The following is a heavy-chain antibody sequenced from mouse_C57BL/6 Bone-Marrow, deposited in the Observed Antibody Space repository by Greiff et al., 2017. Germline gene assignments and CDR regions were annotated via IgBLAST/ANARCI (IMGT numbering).Heavy chain of an antibody. CDR1: GFTFSSYA. CDR3: TRADYYGSSPFDY. J-gene: IGHJ2*01. V-gene: IGHV5-9-1*02. D-gene: IGHD1-1*01. CDR2: ISSGGDYI. Sequence: EVQRVESGEGLVKPGGSLKLSCAASGFTFSSYAMSWVRQTPEKRLEWVAYISSGGDYIYYADTVKGRFTISRDNARNTLYLQMSSLKSEDTAMYYCTRADYYGSSPFDYWGQGTTLTVSS.